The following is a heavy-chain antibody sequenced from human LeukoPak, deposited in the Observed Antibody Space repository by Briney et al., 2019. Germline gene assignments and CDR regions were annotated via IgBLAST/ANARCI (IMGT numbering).Heavy chain of an antibody. CDR2: ISSGTSTI. V-gene: IGHV3-48*04. D-gene: IGHD5-12*01. Sequence: GGSLRLSCAASGFTFSSSAMNWVRQAPGKGLEWVSYISSGTSTIYYADSVKGRFTISRDNSKNTLYLQMNSLRVEDTAVYYCAKDVRYSGYDYFDYWGQGALVTVSS. CDR1: GFTFSSSA. J-gene: IGHJ4*02. CDR3: AKDVRYSGYDYFDY.